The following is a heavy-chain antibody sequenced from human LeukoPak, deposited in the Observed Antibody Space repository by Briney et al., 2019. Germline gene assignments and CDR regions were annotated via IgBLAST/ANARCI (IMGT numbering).Heavy chain of an antibody. CDR1: GYSFTSYW. Sequence: PGESLKISCKGSGYSFTSYWIGWVRQLPGKGLEWMGIIYPSDSDTRYSPSFQGQVTISADKSISTAYLQWSSLKASDTAMYYCARQEHDSSGYYSKGYYFDYWGQGTLVTVSS. CDR2: IYPSDSDT. D-gene: IGHD3-22*01. CDR3: ARQEHDSSGYYSKGYYFDY. J-gene: IGHJ4*02. V-gene: IGHV5-51*01.